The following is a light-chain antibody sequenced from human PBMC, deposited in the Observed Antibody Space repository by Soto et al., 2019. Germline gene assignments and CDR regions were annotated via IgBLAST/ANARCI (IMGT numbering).Light chain of an antibody. Sequence: QSALTQPASVSGSPGQSITVSCTGTSSDVGGYNSVSWYQQHPGKPPKLIIYEVSNRPSGVSDRFSGSKSGNTASLTISGLQVEDEADYYCSSYTRTSSYVFANGTKVTV. V-gene: IGLV2-14*03. CDR2: EVS. CDR1: SSDVGGYNS. CDR3: SSYTRTSSYV. J-gene: IGLJ1*01.